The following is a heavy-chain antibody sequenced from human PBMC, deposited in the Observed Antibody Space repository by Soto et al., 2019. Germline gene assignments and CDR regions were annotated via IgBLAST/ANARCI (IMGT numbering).Heavy chain of an antibody. J-gene: IGHJ2*01. CDR3: ATGGSYCSTTGCLYWYLNL. CDR1: SGSISSNNW. CDR2: IYQSGTT. Sequence: QVHLQESGPGLVKASGTLSLTCAVSSGSISSNNWWSWVRQPPGKWLEWIGEIYQSGTTNYNPSLKRRVNISVDTSKNHFSLNVNSVTAADTAVYYCATGGSYCSTTGCLYWYLNLWGRGTLVSVSS. D-gene: IGHD2-2*01. V-gene: IGHV4-4*02.